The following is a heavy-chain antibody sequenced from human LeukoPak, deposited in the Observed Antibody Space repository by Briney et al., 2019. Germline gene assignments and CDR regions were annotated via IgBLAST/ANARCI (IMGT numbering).Heavy chain of an antibody. D-gene: IGHD3-10*01. CDR3: AKDTWKGSMVRGVIHY. Sequence: GGSLRLSCAASGFTFSAYGMHWVRQAPGNGLEWVAFIRYDGGNKYYADSVKGRFTISRDNSKNTLYLQMNSLRAEDTAVYYCAKDTWKGSMVRGVIHYWGQGTLVTVSS. CDR2: IRYDGGNK. J-gene: IGHJ4*02. CDR1: GFTFSAYG. V-gene: IGHV3-30*02.